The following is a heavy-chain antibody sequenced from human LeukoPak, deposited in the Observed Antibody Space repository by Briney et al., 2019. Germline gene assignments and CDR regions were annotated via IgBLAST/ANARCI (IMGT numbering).Heavy chain of an antibody. CDR3: ARSRYGGSHIDY. CDR1: GFTFSSYW. J-gene: IGHJ4*02. V-gene: IGHV3-74*01. Sequence: PGGSLRLSCAASGFTFSSYWMHWVRQAPEKGLVWVSRINSDGSSTTYADSVKGRFTISRDNAKNTLYLQMNSLRADDTAVYYCARSRYGGSHIDYWGQGTLVTVSS. CDR2: INSDGSST. D-gene: IGHD1-26*01.